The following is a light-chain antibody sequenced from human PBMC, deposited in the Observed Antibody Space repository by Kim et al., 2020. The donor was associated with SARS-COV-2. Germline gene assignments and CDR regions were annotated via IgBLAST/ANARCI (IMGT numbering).Light chain of an antibody. Sequence: DIQMTQSPSTLSASVGHSVTITCRASQSISNWLAWYQQKPGKAPKLLIYKASTLESGVPSRFSGSGSRTEFTLTISSLQTDDFATYYCQQYNSYSGTFGQGTKVDIK. V-gene: IGKV1-5*03. J-gene: IGKJ1*01. CDR2: KAS. CDR3: QQYNSYSGT. CDR1: QSISNW.